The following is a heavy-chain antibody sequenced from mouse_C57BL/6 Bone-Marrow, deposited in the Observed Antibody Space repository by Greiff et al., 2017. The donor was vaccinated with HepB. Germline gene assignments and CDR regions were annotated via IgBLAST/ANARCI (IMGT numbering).Heavy chain of an antibody. CDR1: GYTFTSYW. CDR2: IYPGNSDT. V-gene: IGHV1-5*01. D-gene: IGHD1-1*01. CDR3: TRGIITTVEEDYFDY. J-gene: IGHJ2*01. Sequence: VQLQQSGTVLARPGASVKMSCKTSGYTFTSYWMHWVKQRPGQGLEWIGAIYPGNSDTSYNQKFKGKAKLTAVTSASTAYMELSSLTNEDSAVYYCTRGIITTVEEDYFDYWGQGTTLTVSS.